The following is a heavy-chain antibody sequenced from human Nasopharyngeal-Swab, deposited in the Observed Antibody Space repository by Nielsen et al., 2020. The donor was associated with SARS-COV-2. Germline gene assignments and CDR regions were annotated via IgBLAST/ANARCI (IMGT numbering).Heavy chain of an antibody. Sequence: SLKISCAASGFGFNNYGMHWVRRAPGKGLEWVAVISYEGSIKHYGDSVKGRFSISKDNSKNTVYLQMNSLRIEDTAVYYCAKVAPFFWLGDHYMDVWGTGTTVIVSS. CDR2: ISYEGSIK. J-gene: IGHJ6*03. D-gene: IGHD3-9*01. V-gene: IGHV3-30*18. CDR3: AKVAPFFWLGDHYMDV. CDR1: GFGFNNYG.